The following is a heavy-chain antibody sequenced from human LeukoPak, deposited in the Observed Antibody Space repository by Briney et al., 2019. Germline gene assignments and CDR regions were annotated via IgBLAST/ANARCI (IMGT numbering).Heavy chain of an antibody. CDR2: IYPGNSDT. V-gene: IGHV5-51*01. CDR1: GYYFTAYW. CDR3: AKHTSAYWDAFDI. D-gene: IGHD3-16*01. Sequence: GESLKISCKASGYYFTAYWIGWVRQMPGKGLEWMGIIYPGNSDTRYSPSLQGQVTISVDKSITTAYLQWSSLKASDTAMYYCAKHTSAYWDAFDIWGQGTMVTVSS. J-gene: IGHJ3*02.